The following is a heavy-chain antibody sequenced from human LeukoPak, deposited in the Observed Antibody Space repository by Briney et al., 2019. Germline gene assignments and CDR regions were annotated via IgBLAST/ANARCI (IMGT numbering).Heavy chain of an antibody. V-gene: IGHV3-11*05. CDR3: ARGGYSYGQFGLYFDY. CDR1: GFTFSSYW. Sequence: PGGSRRLSCAGSGFTFSSYWTHWVRQAPGKGLEWVSYISSSSSYTNYADSVKGRFTISRDNAKNSLYLQMNSLRAEDTAVYYCARGGYSYGQFGLYFDYWGQGTLVTVSS. J-gene: IGHJ4*02. CDR2: ISSSSSYT. D-gene: IGHD5-18*01.